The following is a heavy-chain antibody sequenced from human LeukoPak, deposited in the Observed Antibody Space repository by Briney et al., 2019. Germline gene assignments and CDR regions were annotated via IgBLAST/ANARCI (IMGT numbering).Heavy chain of an antibody. Sequence: SETLSLTCTVSGGSISSYYWSWIRQPPGKGLEWIGYIYYSGSTNYNPSLKSRVTISVDTSKNQFSLKLSSVTAADTAVYYCARDRSSSWPLTFDYWGQGTLVTVSS. V-gene: IGHV4-59*01. J-gene: IGHJ4*02. CDR1: GGSISSYY. D-gene: IGHD6-13*01. CDR3: ARDRSSSWPLTFDY. CDR2: IYYSGST.